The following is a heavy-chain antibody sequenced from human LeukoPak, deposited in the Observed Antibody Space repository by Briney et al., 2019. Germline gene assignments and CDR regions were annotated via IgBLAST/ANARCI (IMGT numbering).Heavy chain of an antibody. V-gene: IGHV3-21*01. CDR3: ARETSWLPLDY. CDR1: GYTFTSYD. Sequence: GASVKVSCKASGYTFTSYDIHWVRQAPGTGLEGVSSISSSSSYIYYADSVKGRFTISRDNAKNSLYLQMNSLRAEDTAVYYYARETSWLPLDYWGQGTLVTVSS. D-gene: IGHD1-1*01. CDR2: ISSSSSYI. J-gene: IGHJ4*02.